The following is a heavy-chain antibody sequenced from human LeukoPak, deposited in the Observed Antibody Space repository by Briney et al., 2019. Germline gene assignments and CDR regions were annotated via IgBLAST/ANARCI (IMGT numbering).Heavy chain of an antibody. D-gene: IGHD1-26*01. V-gene: IGHV3-30*02. J-gene: IGHJ4*02. Sequence: QPGGSLRLSCAASGFTFSYYGMHWVRQAPGKGLEWVAFIRYDESKKFYGDSVKGRFTISRDNSKNTLYLQMNSLRTEDTAVYYCAKSHLPNACSGTYYCDYWGQGTLVTVSS. CDR3: AKSHLPNACSGTYYCDY. CDR2: IRYDESKK. CDR1: GFTFSYYG.